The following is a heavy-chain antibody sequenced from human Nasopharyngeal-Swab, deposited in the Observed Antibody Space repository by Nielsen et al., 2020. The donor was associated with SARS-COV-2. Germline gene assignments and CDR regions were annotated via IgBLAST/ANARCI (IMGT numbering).Heavy chain of an antibody. CDR2: TYYRSKWYN. CDR3: ARESYSSGWYGGGNFDY. D-gene: IGHD6-19*01. Sequence: SETLSLTCAISGDSVSSNSAAWNWIRQSPSRGLEWLGRTYYRSKWYNDYAVSVKSRITINPDTSKNQFSLQLNFVTPEDTAVYYCARESYSSGWYGGGNFDYWGQGTLVTVSS. J-gene: IGHJ4*02. V-gene: IGHV6-1*01. CDR1: GDSVSSNSAA.